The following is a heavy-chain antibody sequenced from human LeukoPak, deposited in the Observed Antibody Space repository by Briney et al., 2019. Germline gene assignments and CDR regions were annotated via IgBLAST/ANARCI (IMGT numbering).Heavy chain of an antibody. CDR3: AREAITFGGVIARGAFDI. Sequence: GASVKVSCKASGYTFTGYYMHWVRQAPGQGLEWMGWINPNSGGTNYAQKFQGRVTMTRDTSISTAYMELSRLRSDDTAVYYCAREAITFGGVIARGAFDIWGQGTMVTVSS. V-gene: IGHV1-2*02. CDR2: INPNSGGT. J-gene: IGHJ3*02. D-gene: IGHD3-16*02. CDR1: GYTFTGYY.